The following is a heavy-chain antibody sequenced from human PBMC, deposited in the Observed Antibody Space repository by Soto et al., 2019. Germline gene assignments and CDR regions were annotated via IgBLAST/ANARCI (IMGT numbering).Heavy chain of an antibody. Sequence: GXSVKVSFKAFGYSFTSYYMHWVRQAPGQGLEWMGIINPSGGSTSYAQKFQGRVTMTRDTSTSTVYMELSSLRSEDTAVYYCARAWQWFFDPWGQGTLVTVSS. CDR3: ARAWQWFFDP. D-gene: IGHD3-22*01. J-gene: IGHJ5*02. CDR2: INPSGGST. CDR1: GYSFTSYY. V-gene: IGHV1-46*01.